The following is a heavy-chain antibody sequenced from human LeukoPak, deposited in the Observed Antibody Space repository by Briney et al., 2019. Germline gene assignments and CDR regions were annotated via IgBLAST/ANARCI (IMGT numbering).Heavy chain of an antibody. CDR1: GFTVSSNY. D-gene: IGHD3-10*01. Sequence: GGSLRLSCAASGFTVSSNYMSWVRQAPGKGLEWVSVIYSGGSTYYADSVKGRFTISRDNAKNSLYLQMNSLRAEDTAVYYCARSNYYDSGSSVDWLDPWGQGTLVTVSS. CDR3: ARSNYYDSGSSVDWLDP. J-gene: IGHJ5*02. V-gene: IGHV3-53*01. CDR2: IYSGGST.